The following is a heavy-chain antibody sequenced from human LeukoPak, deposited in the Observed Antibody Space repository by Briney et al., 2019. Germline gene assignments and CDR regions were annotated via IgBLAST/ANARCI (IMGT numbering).Heavy chain of an antibody. V-gene: IGHV4-34*01. Sequence: SETLSLTCAVYGGSFSGYYWSWIRQPPGKGLEWIGEINHSGSTNYNPSLKSRVTISVDTSKNQFSLKLSSVTAADTAVYYCARGTRWLQRDYYYYYMDVWGKGTTVTVSS. D-gene: IGHD5-24*01. CDR3: ARGTRWLQRDYYYYYMDV. CDR1: GGSFSGYY. CDR2: INHSGST. J-gene: IGHJ6*03.